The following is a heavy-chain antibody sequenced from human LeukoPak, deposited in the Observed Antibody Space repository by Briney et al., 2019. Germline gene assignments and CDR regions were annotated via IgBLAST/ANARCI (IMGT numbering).Heavy chain of an antibody. V-gene: IGHV3-15*01. D-gene: IGHD3-22*01. CDR2: IKSKTDGGTT. CDR3: TTDRYYDSSGYYYPFDY. Sequence: GSLRLSCAASGFTFSNAWMSWVRQAPGKGLEWVGRIKSKTDGGTTDYAAPVKGRFTISRDDSKNTLYLQMNSLKTEDTAVYHCTTDRYYDSSGYYYPFDYWGQGTVVTVSS. CDR1: GFTFSNAW. J-gene: IGHJ4*02.